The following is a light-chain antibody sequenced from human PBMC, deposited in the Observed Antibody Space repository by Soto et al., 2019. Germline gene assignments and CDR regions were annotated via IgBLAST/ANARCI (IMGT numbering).Light chain of an antibody. V-gene: IGLV1-44*01. Sequence: QSVLTQPPSASGTPGQRVTISCSGSSSNFESNTVTWYQQLPGTAPKLVIYSNYDRTSGVPDRFSGSTSGTSASLVIRGLHSEDEADYYCAAWDDILNGYVVGGGTKFTVL. J-gene: IGLJ1*01. CDR2: SNY. CDR1: SSNFESNT. CDR3: AAWDDILNGYV.